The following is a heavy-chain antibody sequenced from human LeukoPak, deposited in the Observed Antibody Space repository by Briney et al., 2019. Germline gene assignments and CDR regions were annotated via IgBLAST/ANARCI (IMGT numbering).Heavy chain of an antibody. D-gene: IGHD6-13*01. V-gene: IGHV3-9*01. CDR2: ISWNSGSI. J-gene: IGHJ4*02. Sequence: GGSLRLSCAASGLTFDDYAMHWVRKAPGKGLEWVSGISWNSGSIGYADSVKGRFTISRDNAKNSLYLQMNSLRAEDTALYYCAKDSGYSSSWVPLNWGQGTLVTVSS. CDR1: GLTFDDYA. CDR3: AKDSGYSSSWVPLN.